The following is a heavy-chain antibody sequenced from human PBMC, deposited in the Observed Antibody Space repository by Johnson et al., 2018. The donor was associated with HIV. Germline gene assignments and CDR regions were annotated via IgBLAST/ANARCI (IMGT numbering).Heavy chain of an antibody. CDR1: GFTFDDYG. CDR2: INWNGGST. D-gene: IGHD3-10*01. V-gene: IGHV3-20*04. J-gene: IGHJ3*02. CDR3: AKKLGVLTVPWAFDI. Sequence: VLLVESGGRVVRPGGSLRLSCAASGFTFDDYGMSWVRQAPGKGLEWVSGINWNGGSTGYADSVQGRFTISRDNSKNTLYLQMNSLRAEDTAVYYCAKKLGVLTVPWAFDIWGQGTMVTVSS.